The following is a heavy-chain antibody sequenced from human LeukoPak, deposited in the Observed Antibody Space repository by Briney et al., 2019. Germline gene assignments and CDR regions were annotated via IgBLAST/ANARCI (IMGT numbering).Heavy chain of an antibody. CDR1: GGSISSYY. Sequence: PSETLSLTCTVSGGSISSYYWSWIRQPAGKGLEWIGRIYTSGTTHYNPSLKSRVTMSVDTSKNQFSLKLSSVTAADTAVYYCARGEDDLNWFDPWGQGTLVTVSS. V-gene: IGHV4-4*07. J-gene: IGHJ5*02. D-gene: IGHD3-16*01. CDR2: IYTSGTT. CDR3: ARGEDDLNWFDP.